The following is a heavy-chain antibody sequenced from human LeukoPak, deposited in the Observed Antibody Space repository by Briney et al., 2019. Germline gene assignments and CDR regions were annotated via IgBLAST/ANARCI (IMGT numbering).Heavy chain of an antibody. J-gene: IGHJ5*02. Sequence: GGSLRLSCAASGFTFSRFNMNWVRQAPGKGLELVSSITSSGTYIYYADSVKGRFTISRDNAKNSLSLQMNSLRAEDTAVYYCARDRGARGRGLAWGQGTQVTVSS. CDR1: GFTFSRFN. CDR3: ARDRGARGRGLA. CDR2: ITSSGTYI. D-gene: IGHD3-10*01. V-gene: IGHV3-21*01.